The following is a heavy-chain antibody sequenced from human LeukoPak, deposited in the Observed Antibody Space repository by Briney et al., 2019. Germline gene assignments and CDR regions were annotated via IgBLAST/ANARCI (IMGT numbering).Heavy chain of an antibody. CDR3: AREGYCSSTSCWGWFDR. V-gene: IGHV1-2*02. CDR1: GYTFTGYY. CDR2: INPNSGGT. D-gene: IGHD2-2*01. Sequence: ASVKVSCKASGYTFTGYYMHWVRQAPGQGLEWMGWINPNSGGTNYAQKFQGRVTMTRDTSISTAYMELSRLRSDDTAVYYCAREGYCSSTSCWGWFDRWGQGTLVTVSS. J-gene: IGHJ5*02.